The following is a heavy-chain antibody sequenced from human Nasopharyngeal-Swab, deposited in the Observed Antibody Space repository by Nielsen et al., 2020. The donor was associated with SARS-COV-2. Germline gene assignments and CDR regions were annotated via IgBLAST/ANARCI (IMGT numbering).Heavy chain of an antibody. CDR2: ISYDGSNK. V-gene: IGHV3-30-3*01. Sequence: GESLKISCAASGFTFSSYAMHWVRQAPGKGLEWVAVISYDGSNKYYADSVKGRFTISRDNSKNTLYLQMNSLRAEDTAVYYCARDQRVYSFDYWGQGTLVTVSS. CDR1: GFTFSSYA. CDR3: ARDQRVYSFDY. J-gene: IGHJ4*02.